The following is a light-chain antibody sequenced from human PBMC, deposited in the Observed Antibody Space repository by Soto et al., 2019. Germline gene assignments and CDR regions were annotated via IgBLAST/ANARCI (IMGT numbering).Light chain of an antibody. CDR2: EVS. Sequence: QPALTQPASVSGSPGQSITISCTGTSSDVGSYNLVSWYQQHPGKAPKLMIYEVSKRPSGVSNRFSGSKSGNTASLTISGLQADDEADYYCCSYTRSSTVIFGGGTKLTVL. CDR1: SSDVGSYNL. CDR3: CSYTRSSTVI. V-gene: IGLV2-23*02. J-gene: IGLJ2*01.